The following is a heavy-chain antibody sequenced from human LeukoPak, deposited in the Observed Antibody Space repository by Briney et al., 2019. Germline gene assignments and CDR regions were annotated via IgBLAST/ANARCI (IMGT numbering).Heavy chain of an antibody. CDR2: IYTSGST. CDR3: TRDTGTTGEVKFDP. V-gene: IGHV4-4*07. D-gene: IGHD4-17*01. J-gene: IGHJ5*02. CDR1: GNSFGDYY. Sequence: SETLSLTCTVSGNSFGDYYWSWIRQPAGKGLEWIGRIYTSGSTTYNPSLKSRVTMSVDTSKSQFSLNLMSVTAADTAVYYCTRDTGTTGEVKFDPWGQGTLVTVSS.